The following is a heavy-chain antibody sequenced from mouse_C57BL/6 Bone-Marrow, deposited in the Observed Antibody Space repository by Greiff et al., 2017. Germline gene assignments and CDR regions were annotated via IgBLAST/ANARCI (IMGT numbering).Heavy chain of an antibody. Sequence: EVKLVESGGGLVKPGGSLKLSCPASGFTFSSYAMSWVRQTPEKRLEWVATISDGGSYTYYPDNVKGRFTISRDNAKNNLYLQMSHLKSEDTAMYYCARSSYYGSSYYYAMDYWGQGTSVTVSS. CDR2: ISDGGSYT. CDR3: ARSSYYGSSYYYAMDY. CDR1: GFTFSSYA. D-gene: IGHD1-1*01. J-gene: IGHJ4*01. V-gene: IGHV5-4*03.